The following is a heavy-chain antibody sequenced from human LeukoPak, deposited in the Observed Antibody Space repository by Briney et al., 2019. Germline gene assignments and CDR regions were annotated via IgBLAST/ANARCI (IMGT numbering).Heavy chain of an antibody. V-gene: IGHV4-34*01. J-gene: IGHJ6*03. Sequence: SETLSLTCAVYGGSFSGYYWSWIRQPPGKGLEWIGEINHSGSTNYNPSLKSRVTISVDTSKNQFSLKLSSVTAADTAVYYCARPTRERYCSSTSCPYYYYMDVWGKGTTVTVSS. D-gene: IGHD2-2*01. CDR2: INHSGST. CDR1: GGSFSGYY. CDR3: ARPTRERYCSSTSCPYYYYMDV.